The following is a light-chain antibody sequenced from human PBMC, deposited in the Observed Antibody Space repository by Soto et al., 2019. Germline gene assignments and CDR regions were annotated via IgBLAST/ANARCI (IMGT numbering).Light chain of an antibody. J-gene: IGKJ1*01. CDR3: QQYDDLPLT. CDR2: DSY. Sequence: DIQMTQSPSSLSAPVGDRIIITCQASHDISKYINRYQQKPGKAPKLLIYDSYNLESGVPSRFSGSGSGTDFTLTISSLQPEDIATYYCQQYDDLPLTFGQGTKVEIK. V-gene: IGKV1-33*01. CDR1: HDISKY.